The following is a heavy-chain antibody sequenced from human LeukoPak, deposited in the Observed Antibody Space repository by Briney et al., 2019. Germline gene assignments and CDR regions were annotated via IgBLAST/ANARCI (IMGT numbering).Heavy chain of an antibody. Sequence: PSETLSLTCTVSGGSISSGSYYWGWIRQPPGKGLEWIGSIYYSGSTYYNPSLKSRVTISVDTSKNQFSLKLSSVTAADTAVYYCARVRGRSGYSYGTSWFDPWGQGTLVTVSS. CDR1: GGSISSGSYY. CDR2: IYYSGST. CDR3: ARVRGRSGYSYGTSWFDP. D-gene: IGHD5-18*01. V-gene: IGHV4-39*07. J-gene: IGHJ5*02.